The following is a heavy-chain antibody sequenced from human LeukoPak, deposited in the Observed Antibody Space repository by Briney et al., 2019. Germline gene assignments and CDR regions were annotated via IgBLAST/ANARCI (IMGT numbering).Heavy chain of an antibody. CDR3: ARGTRRRYSTQNDAFDI. CDR1: GGSYSGYY. J-gene: IGHJ3*02. CDR2: INHSGST. D-gene: IGHD5-18*01. V-gene: IGHV4-34*01. Sequence: SETLSLTCAVYGGSYSGYYWSWIRQRPGKGLEWIGEINHSGSTNYNPSLKSRVTISVDTSKNQFSLKLSSVTAADTAVYYCARGTRRRYSTQNDAFDIWGQGTMVTVSS.